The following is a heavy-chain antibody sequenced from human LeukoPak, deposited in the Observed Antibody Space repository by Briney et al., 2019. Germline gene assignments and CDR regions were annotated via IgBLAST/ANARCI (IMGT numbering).Heavy chain of an antibody. Sequence: ASVNVSCKASGYTFTSYGISWVRQAPGQGLEWMGWISAYNGNTNYAQKLQGRVTMTTDTSTSTAYMELRSLRSDDTAVYYCARVSLSPYYFDYWGQGTLVTVSS. CDR1: GYTFTSYG. CDR3: ARVSLSPYYFDY. V-gene: IGHV1-18*01. J-gene: IGHJ4*02. CDR2: ISAYNGNT.